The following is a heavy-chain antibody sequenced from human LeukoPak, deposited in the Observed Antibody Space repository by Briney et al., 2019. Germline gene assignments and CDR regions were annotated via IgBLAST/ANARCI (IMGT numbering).Heavy chain of an antibody. CDR2: IHYSGYT. J-gene: IGHJ6*03. D-gene: IGHD6-19*01. CDR1: LGSISSSSYY. V-gene: IGHV4-39*01. Sequence: SETLSLTCTVSLGSISSSSYYCGWIRQPPGKGLEWIGSIHYSGYTYYNPSIKSRRVTISVDTSKNQFSLRLSSVTAADTAVYYCARHQWHYYYYMGVWGKGSTVTVSS. CDR3: ARHQWHYYYYMGV.